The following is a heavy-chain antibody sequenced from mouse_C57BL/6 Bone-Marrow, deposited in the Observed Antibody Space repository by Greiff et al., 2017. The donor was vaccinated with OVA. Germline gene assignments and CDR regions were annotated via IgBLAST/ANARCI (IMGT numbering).Heavy chain of an antibody. V-gene: IGHV1-42*01. Sequence: EVQLQQSGPELVKPGASVKISCKASGYSFTGYYMNWVKQSPEKSLEWIGEINPSTGGTTYNQKFKAKATLTVDKSSSIAYMQLKSLTSEDSAVYYCAREGYDYERGTWFAYWGQGTLVTVSA. CDR2: INPSTGGT. CDR3: AREGYDYERGTWFAY. CDR1: GYSFTGYY. J-gene: IGHJ3*01. D-gene: IGHD2-4*01.